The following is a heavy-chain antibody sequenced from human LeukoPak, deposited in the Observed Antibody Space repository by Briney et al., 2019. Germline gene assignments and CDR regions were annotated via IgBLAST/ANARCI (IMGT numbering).Heavy chain of an antibody. Sequence: EASETLSLTCTVSGGSISSGDYYWSWIRQPPGKGLEWIGYIYYSGSTYYNPSLKSRVTISVDTSKNQFSLQLSCVTAADTAVYYCARDHWSRQQLVFYAFDIWGQGTMVTVSS. CDR3: ARDHWSRQQLVFYAFDI. J-gene: IGHJ3*02. D-gene: IGHD6-13*01. V-gene: IGHV4-30-4*01. CDR1: GGSISSGDYY. CDR2: IYYSGST.